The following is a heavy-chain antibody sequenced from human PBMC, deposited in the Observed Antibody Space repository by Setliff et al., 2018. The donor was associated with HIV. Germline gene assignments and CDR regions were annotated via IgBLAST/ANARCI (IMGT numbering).Heavy chain of an antibody. V-gene: IGHV4-61*02. CDR2: IYTSGST. D-gene: IGHD3-3*01. CDR1: GGSISSGSYY. J-gene: IGHJ6*02. Sequence: SETLSLTCTVSGGSISSGSYYWSWIRQPAGKGLEWIGRIYTSGSTNYNPSLKSRVTISVDTSKNQFSLKLSSVTAADTAVYYCARGITIFGVVSRFYGMDVWGQGTTVTVSS. CDR3: ARGITIFGVVSRFYGMDV.